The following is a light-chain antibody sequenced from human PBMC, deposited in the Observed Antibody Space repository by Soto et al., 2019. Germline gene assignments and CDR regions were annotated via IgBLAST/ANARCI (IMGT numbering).Light chain of an antibody. Sequence: QSALTQPASVSGSPGQSITISCTGTSSDVGSYNLVSWYQQHPGKAPKLIIYEGTNRPSGVSNRFSGSKSGNTASLTISGLQGEEGAHFYCSSYAGRVVFGGGTKLTVL. V-gene: IGLV2-23*01. J-gene: IGLJ2*01. CDR3: SSYAGRVV. CDR1: SSDVGSYNL. CDR2: EGT.